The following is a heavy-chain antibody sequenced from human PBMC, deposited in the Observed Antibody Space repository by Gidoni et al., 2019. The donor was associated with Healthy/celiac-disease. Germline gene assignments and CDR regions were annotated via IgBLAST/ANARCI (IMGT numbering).Heavy chain of an antibody. CDR2: ISSSSSYI. J-gene: IGHJ3*02. V-gene: IGHV3-21*01. CDR1: GFTFSSYS. CDR3: ARRRIQLWFGDDGDAFDI. D-gene: IGHD5-18*01. Sequence: EVQLVESGGGLVKPGGSLRLSCAASGFTFSSYSMNWVRQAPGKGLEWVSSISSSSSYIYYADSVMGRFTISRDNAKNSLYLQMNSLRAEDTAVYYCARRRIQLWFGDDGDAFDIWGQGTMVTVSS.